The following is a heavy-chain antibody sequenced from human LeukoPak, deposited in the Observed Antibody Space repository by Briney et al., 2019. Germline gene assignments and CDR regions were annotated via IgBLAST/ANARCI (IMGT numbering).Heavy chain of an antibody. Sequence: GASVKVSCKASGYTFTSYYMHWVRQAPGQGLEWMGIINPSGGSTSYAQKFQGRVTMTRDTSTGTVYMELSSLRSEDTAVYYCAREEVVVVPAATRYYYYGMDVWGQGTTVTVSS. J-gene: IGHJ6*02. CDR1: GYTFTSYY. V-gene: IGHV1-46*01. CDR3: AREEVVVVPAATRYYYYGMDV. CDR2: INPSGGST. D-gene: IGHD2-2*01.